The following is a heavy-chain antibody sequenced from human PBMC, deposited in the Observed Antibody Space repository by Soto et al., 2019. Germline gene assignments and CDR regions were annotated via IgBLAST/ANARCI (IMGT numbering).Heavy chain of an antibody. D-gene: IGHD3-16*02. Sequence: SVKVSCKASGGTFSSYAISWVRQAPGQGLEWMGGIIPIFGTANYAQKFQGRVTITADKSTSTAYMELSSLRSEDTAVYYCARSYYDYVWGSYRYDGNWFDPWGQGTLVTVSS. J-gene: IGHJ5*02. CDR1: GGTFSSYA. V-gene: IGHV1-69*06. CDR3: ARSYYDYVWGSYRYDGNWFDP. CDR2: IIPIFGTA.